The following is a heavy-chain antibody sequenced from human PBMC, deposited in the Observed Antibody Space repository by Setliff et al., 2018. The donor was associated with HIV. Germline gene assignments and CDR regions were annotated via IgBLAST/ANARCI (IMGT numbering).Heavy chain of an antibody. Sequence: ASVKVSCKASGYAFTGYYIHWVRQAPGQGLEWMGWINPNNGGTNYAQKFQGRVTMTRDTSISTAYMELSRLRSDDTAVYYCARDYYDSSGYIFFPGLPDYWGQGTLVTVSS. V-gene: IGHV1-2*02. J-gene: IGHJ4*02. CDR2: INPNNGGT. D-gene: IGHD3-22*01. CDR3: ARDYYDSSGYIFFPGLPDY. CDR1: GYAFTGYY.